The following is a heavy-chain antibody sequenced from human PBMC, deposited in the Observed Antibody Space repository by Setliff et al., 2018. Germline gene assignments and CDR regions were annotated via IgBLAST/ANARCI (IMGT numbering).Heavy chain of an antibody. V-gene: IGHV4-34*01. D-gene: IGHD6-19*01. CDR3: AGDAGGTISIAVFDC. J-gene: IGHJ5*01. Sequence: PSETLSLTCAVYCGSLSTYYWIWIRQPPRKGLEWIGEINHSGSTNYHPSLKSRVTISVDTSKRQFSLNLSSVTAADPAVYYCAGDAGGTISIAVFDCWGRGTLVTVSS. CDR2: INHSGST. CDR1: CGSLSTYY.